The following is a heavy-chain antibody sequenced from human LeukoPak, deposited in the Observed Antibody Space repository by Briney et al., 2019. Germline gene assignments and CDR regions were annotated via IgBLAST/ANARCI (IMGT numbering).Heavy chain of an antibody. CDR3: ARGHYYGSDNWFDP. CDR2: INPNSGGT. CDR1: GYTFTGYY. J-gene: IGHJ5*02. Sequence: ASVKISSKASGYTFTGYYMHWVRQAPGQGLEWMGRINPNSGGTNYAQKFQGRVTMTRDTSISTAYMELSRLRSDDTDVYYCARGHYYGSDNWFDPWGQGTLVTVSS. V-gene: IGHV1-2*05. D-gene: IGHD3-10*01.